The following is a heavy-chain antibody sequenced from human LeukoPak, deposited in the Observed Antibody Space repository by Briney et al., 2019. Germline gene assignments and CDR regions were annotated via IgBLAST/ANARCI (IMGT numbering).Heavy chain of an antibody. CDR2: IYYSGST. V-gene: IGHV4-61*01. CDR3: ARFSGYSSSRLAFDY. D-gene: IGHD6-13*01. Sequence: SSETLSLTCTVSGGSISSSSYYWSWIRQPPGKGLEWIGYIYYSGSTNYNPSLKSRVTISVDTSKNQFSLKLSSVTAADTAVYYCARFSGYSSSRLAFDYWGQGTLVTVSS. J-gene: IGHJ4*02. CDR1: GGSISSSSYY.